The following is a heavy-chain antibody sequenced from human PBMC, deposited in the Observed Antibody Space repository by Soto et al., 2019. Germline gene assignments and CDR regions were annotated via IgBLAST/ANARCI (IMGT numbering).Heavy chain of an antibody. Sequence: QVQLQESGPGLVKPSQTLSLTCAVSGVSINTGGYSWNWIRQSPGKALEWMGHIYQSGRTYYKPSLKGRITLSVDMSNNDFSLEVTSVTPADTAVYFCARGDYNDYFDFWGQGALVTVSS. CDR1: GVSINTGGYS. CDR2: IYQSGRT. D-gene: IGHD4-4*01. J-gene: IGHJ4*02. CDR3: ARGDYNDYFDF. V-gene: IGHV4-30-2*06.